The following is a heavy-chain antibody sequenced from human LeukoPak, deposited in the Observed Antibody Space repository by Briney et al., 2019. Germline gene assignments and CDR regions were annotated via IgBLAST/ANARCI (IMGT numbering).Heavy chain of an antibody. Sequence: SETLSLTFAVSGDSISSGGYAWSWIRQPPGKGLEWIGEINYSGRTNYYPSLTSRATLSIDTSKNQFSLKLSSVTVADTAVYYCARGVRGSTSWNSYYNYFYLDVWGKGTTVTVSS. V-gene: IGHV4-61*08. CDR2: INYSGRT. CDR1: GDSISSGGYA. D-gene: IGHD1-7*01. CDR3: ARGVRGSTSWNSYYNYFYLDV. J-gene: IGHJ6*03.